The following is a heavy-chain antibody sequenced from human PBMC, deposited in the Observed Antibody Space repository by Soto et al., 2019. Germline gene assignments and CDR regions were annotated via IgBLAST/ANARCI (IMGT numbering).Heavy chain of an antibody. CDR1: GFTFSSDW. D-gene: IGHD3-16*01. V-gene: IGHV3-7*01. J-gene: IGHJ4*02. Sequence: EVQLVESGGGLVQPGGSLRLSCAASGFTFSSDWMSWVRQAPGKGLEWVANIKQDGSEKYYVDSVKGRFTISRDNAKNSLYLQMNSLRAEDTAMYYCVRGRGFFDYWGQGTLVTVSS. CDR3: VRGRGFFDY. CDR2: IKQDGSEK.